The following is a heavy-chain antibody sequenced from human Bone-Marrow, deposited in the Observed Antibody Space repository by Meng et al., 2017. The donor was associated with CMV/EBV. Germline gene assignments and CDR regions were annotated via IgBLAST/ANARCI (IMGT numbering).Heavy chain of an antibody. V-gene: IGHV4-59*01. CDR1: GGSISSYY. D-gene: IGHD3-10*01. J-gene: IGHJ4*02. Sequence: SETLSLTCTVSGGSISSYYWSWIRQPPGKGLEWIGYIYYSGSTNYNPSLKSRVTISVDTSKNQFSLKLSSVTAADTAVYYCARYRGYYGSGSFRLDYWGQGTRVTVSS. CDR3: ARYRGYYGSGSFRLDY. CDR2: IYYSGST.